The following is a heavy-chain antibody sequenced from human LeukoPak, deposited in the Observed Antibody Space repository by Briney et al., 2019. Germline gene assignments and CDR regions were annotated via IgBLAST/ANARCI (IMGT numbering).Heavy chain of an antibody. CDR2: IYHSGST. Sequence: SQTLSLACAVSGGSISGSTYCWIWIRQPPGKGLEWIGYIYHSGSTYYNPSLKSRVTISVDTSKNQFSLKLSSVTSADTAVYYCDRRLVRGACFDYWGQGTLVTVSS. D-gene: IGHD3-10*02. CDR3: DRRLVRGACFDY. J-gene: IGHJ4*02. CDR1: GGSISGSTYC. V-gene: IGHV4-30-2*01.